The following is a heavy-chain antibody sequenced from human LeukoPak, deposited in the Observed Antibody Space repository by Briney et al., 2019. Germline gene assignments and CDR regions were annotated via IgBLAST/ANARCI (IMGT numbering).Heavy chain of an antibody. J-gene: IGHJ4*02. Sequence: SVKVSCKASGGTFSSYAISWVRQAPGQGLEWMGRIIPILGIANYAQKFQGRVTITADKSTSTVYMELSSLRSEDTAVYYCARGGPDGSRLNFDYWGQGTLVTVSS. V-gene: IGHV1-69*04. CDR3: ARGGPDGSRLNFDY. CDR1: GGTFSSYA. D-gene: IGHD2-15*01. CDR2: IIPILGIA.